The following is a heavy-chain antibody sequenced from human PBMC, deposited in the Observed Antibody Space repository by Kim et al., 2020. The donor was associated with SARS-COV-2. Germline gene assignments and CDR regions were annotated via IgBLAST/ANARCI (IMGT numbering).Heavy chain of an antibody. D-gene: IGHD2-2*01. CDR2: INHSGST. V-gene: IGHV4-34*01. CDR1: GGSFSGYY. J-gene: IGHJ5*02. Sequence: SETLSLTCAVYGGSFSGYYWSWIRQPPGKGLEWIGEINHSGSTNYNPSLKSRVTISVDTSKNQFSLKLSSVTAADTAVYYCARGKKIHPIVIGYQLLFGWFDPWGQGTLVTVSS. CDR3: ARGKKIHPIVIGYQLLFGWFDP.